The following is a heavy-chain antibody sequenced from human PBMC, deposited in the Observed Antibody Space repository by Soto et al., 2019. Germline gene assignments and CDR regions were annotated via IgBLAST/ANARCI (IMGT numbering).Heavy chain of an antibody. J-gene: IGHJ6*03. V-gene: IGHV2-5*02. CDR3: AHFGAARSYYYYYYMDV. D-gene: IGHD6-6*01. CDR1: GFSLSTSGVG. CDR2: IYWDDDK. Sequence: SGPTMVNPTQTLTLTYTFSGFSLSTSGVGVGWIRQPPGKALEWLALIYWDDDKRYSPSLKIRLTITKDTSKNQVVLTMTNMDPVDTATYYCAHFGAARSYYYYYYMDVWGKGTTVTVSS.